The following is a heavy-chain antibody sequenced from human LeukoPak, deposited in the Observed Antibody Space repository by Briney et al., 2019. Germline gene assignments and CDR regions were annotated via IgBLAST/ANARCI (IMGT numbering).Heavy chain of an antibody. J-gene: IGHJ4*02. Sequence: GGSLRLSCAVSGFTVNNNFMSWVRQARGKGLEWVSVIYSGGSTYYTDSVKGRFTISRDNSKNTLYLQMNSLRAEDTAVYYCARDTDYYGSGTLGYLDYWGQGTLVTVSS. D-gene: IGHD3-10*01. CDR3: ARDTDYYGSGTLGYLDY. CDR2: IYSGGST. V-gene: IGHV3-66*01. CDR1: GFTVNNNF.